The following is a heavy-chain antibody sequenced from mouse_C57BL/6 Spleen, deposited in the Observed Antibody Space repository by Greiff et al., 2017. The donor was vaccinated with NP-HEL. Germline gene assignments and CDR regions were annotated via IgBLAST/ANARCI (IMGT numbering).Heavy chain of an antibody. CDR2: IYWDDDK. CDR1: GFSLSTSGMG. V-gene: IGHV8-12*01. Sequence: QVQLKESGPGILQSSQTLSLTCSFSGFSLSTSGMGVSWIRQPSGKGLEWLAHIYWDDDKRDNPFLKSGLTISQDTTRNPVFLKITSVDTAATATYYCAREWLDSSGLDYWGQGTTLTVSS. J-gene: IGHJ2*01. CDR3: AREWLDSSGLDY. D-gene: IGHD3-2*02.